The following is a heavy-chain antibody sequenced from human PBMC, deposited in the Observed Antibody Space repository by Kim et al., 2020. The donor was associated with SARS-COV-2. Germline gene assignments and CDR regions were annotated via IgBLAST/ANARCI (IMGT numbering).Heavy chain of an antibody. Sequence: KGRFSISRDNAKKSLYLQMNSLRAGDTAVYYCARHHGYCSSASCLYYFDYWGQGTLVTVSS. J-gene: IGHJ4*02. CDR3: ARHHGYCSSASCLYYFDY. V-gene: IGHV3-11*06. D-gene: IGHD2-2*01.